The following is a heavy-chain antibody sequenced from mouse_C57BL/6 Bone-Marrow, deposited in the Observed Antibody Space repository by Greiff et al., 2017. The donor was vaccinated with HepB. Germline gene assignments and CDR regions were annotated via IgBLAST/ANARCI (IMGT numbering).Heavy chain of an antibody. V-gene: IGHV6-3*01. CDR2: IRLKSDNYAT. Sequence: EVKLMESGGGLVQPGGSMKLSCVASGFTFSNYWMNWVRQSPEKGLEWVAQIRLKSDNYATHYAESVKGRFTISRDDSKSSVYLQMNNLRAEDTGIYYCTYYDYAWFAYWGQGTLVTVSA. D-gene: IGHD2-4*01. J-gene: IGHJ3*01. CDR1: GFTFSNYW. CDR3: TYYDYAWFAY.